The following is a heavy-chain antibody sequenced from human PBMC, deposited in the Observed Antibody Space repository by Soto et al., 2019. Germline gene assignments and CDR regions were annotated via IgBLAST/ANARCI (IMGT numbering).Heavy chain of an antibody. D-gene: IGHD3-16*01. J-gene: IGHJ4*02. Sequence: SETLSLTCAVSGGSISGINWWYWVRQPPGKGLEWIGEIYHSGSTNYNPSLKSRVTISVDTSKNQFYLKLSSVTAADTAVYYCARQWGDYVCDYWGQGTLVTVSS. CDR1: GGSISGINW. V-gene: IGHV4-4*02. CDR2: IYHSGST. CDR3: ARQWGDYVCDY.